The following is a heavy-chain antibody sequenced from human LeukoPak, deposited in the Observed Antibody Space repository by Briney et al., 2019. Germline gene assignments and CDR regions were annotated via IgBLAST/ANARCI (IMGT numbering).Heavy chain of an antibody. CDR2: ISGSGAST. CDR1: EFTLSTNA. J-gene: IGHJ1*01. D-gene: IGHD2-21*02. CDR3: TSWGDTTAEYFQR. Sequence: GGSLRLSCLTSEFTLSTNAMSWVRQAPGKGLEWISGISGSGASTYYADSVKGRFTISRDDSRNTLYLQMNSLRVEDTAVYYCTSWGDTTAEYFQRWGQGTLVTVSS. V-gene: IGHV3-23*01.